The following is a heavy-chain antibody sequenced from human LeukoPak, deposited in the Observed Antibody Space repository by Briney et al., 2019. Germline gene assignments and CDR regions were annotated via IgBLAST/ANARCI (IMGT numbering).Heavy chain of an antibody. CDR3: ARDRDLFGYYYDSSGYYYNVY. CDR1: GYTFTSYG. Sequence: ASVKVSCKVSGYTFTSYGISWVRQAPGQGLEWMGWISAYNGITNYAQKLQGRLTMTTDTSTSAAYMELRSLRSDDTAVYYCARDRDLFGYYYDSSGYYYNVYWGQGTLVTVSS. J-gene: IGHJ4*02. D-gene: IGHD3-22*01. CDR2: ISAYNGIT. V-gene: IGHV1-18*01.